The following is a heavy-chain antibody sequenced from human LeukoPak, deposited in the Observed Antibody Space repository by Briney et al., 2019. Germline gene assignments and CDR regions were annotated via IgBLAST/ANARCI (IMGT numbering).Heavy chain of an antibody. CDR3: AKGSGRATAAGIYYYYGMDV. D-gene: IGHD6-13*01. V-gene: IGHV3-23*01. Sequence: PGGSLRLSCAASGFTFSSYAMSWVRQAPGKGLEGVSAISGSGGSTYYADSVKGRFTISRDNSKNTLYLQMNSLRAEDTAVYYCAKGSGRATAAGIYYYYGMDVWGQGTTVTVSS. J-gene: IGHJ6*02. CDR2: ISGSGGST. CDR1: GFTFSSYA.